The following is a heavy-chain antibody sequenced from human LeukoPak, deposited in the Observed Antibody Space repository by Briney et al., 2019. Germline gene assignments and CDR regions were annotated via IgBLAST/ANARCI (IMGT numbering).Heavy chain of an antibody. CDR1: GYSIRSGYS. CDR2: ISHSGNT. J-gene: IGHJ5*02. D-gene: IGHD3-16*01. Sequence: PSETLSLTCSVSGYSIRSGYSWGWIRQPPGKGLEWIGSISHSGNTYYNPSLKNRVTISLDTSKNQFSLRLNSVTAADTAVYFCARSMISMLKVNWFDPWGQGTLVTVSS. V-gene: IGHV4-38-2*01. CDR3: ARSMISMLKVNWFDP.